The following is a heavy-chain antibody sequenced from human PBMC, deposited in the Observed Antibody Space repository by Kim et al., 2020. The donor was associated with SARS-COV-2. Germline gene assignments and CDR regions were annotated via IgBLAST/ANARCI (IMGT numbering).Heavy chain of an antibody. Sequence: GGSLRLSCAASGFTFSSYSMNWVRQAPGKGLEWVSYISSSSSYIYYADSVKGRFTISRDNAKNSLYLQMNSLRAEDTAVYYCARDHDSSGLFDYWGQGTLVTVSS. CDR2: ISSSSSYI. V-gene: IGHV3-21*01. CDR3: ARDHDSSGLFDY. CDR1: GFTFSSYS. D-gene: IGHD3-22*01. J-gene: IGHJ4*02.